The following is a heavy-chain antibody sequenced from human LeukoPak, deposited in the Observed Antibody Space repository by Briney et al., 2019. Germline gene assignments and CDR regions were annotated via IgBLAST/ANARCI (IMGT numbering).Heavy chain of an antibody. J-gene: IGHJ3*02. Sequence: PGGSLRLSCVASGFSFSDFYMSWIRQAPGKGLEWVSYISSSSDYINYADSVKGRFTISRDNAKNSLYLQMNSLRAGDTAVYYCARTLWPYDAFDIRGQGTMVTVSS. CDR3: ARTLWPYDAFDI. CDR2: ISSSSDYI. CDR1: GFSFSDFY. V-gene: IGHV3-11*06. D-gene: IGHD3-16*01.